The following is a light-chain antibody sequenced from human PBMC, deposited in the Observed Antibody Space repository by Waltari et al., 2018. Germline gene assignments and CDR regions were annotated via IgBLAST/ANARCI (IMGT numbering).Light chain of an antibody. CDR2: EVS. J-gene: IGLJ3*02. CDR1: SSDVGGYNY. V-gene: IGLV2-14*01. Sequence: QSALTQPASVSGSPGQSITISCTGTSSDVGGYNYVSCYQQHPGKAPKLMIYEVSNRPSGVSHRFSGYTAGNTASLTISGLQAEDEADYYCSSYTSSSTRVFGGGTKLTVL. CDR3: SSYTSSSTRV.